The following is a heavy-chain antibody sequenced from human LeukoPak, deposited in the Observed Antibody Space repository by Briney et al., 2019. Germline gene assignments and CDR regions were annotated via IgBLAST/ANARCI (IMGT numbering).Heavy chain of an antibody. J-gene: IGHJ4*02. CDR3: AKDMDVYGSGSYYKGFDY. CDR1: GFTFNIFA. V-gene: IGHV3-33*06. Sequence: GGSLRLSCAASGFTFNIFAMHWVRQAPGKGLECVAVIWYDGSNKYYADSVKGRFTISRDNSKNTLYLEINSLRVEDTAVYYCAKDMDVYGSGSYYKGFDYWGQGTLVAVAS. CDR2: IWYDGSNK. D-gene: IGHD3-10*01.